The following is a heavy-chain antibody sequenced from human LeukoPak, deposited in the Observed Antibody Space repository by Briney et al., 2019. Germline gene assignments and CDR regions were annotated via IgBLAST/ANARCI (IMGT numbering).Heavy chain of an antibody. V-gene: IGHV1-2*02. CDR1: GYTFTGYY. J-gene: IGHJ4*02. D-gene: IGHD5-24*01. Sequence: ASVKVSCKASGYTFTGYYMHWVRQAPGQGLEWMGWINPNSGGTNYAQKFQGRVTMTRDTSISTAYMELSRLRSDDTAVYYCARDLGDGYNPYPFDYLGQGTLVTVSS. CDR2: INPNSGGT. CDR3: ARDLGDGYNPYPFDY.